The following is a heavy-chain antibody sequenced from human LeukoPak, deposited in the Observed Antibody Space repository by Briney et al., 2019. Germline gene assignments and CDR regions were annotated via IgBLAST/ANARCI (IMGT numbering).Heavy chain of an antibody. D-gene: IGHD5-24*01. CDR1: GFTFGNYG. CDR3: AKSGYNRFDY. V-gene: IGHV3-23*01. Sequence: GGSLRLSCAASGFTFGNYGMSWVRQAPGKGLEWVSTISGSDSSTYYADSVKGRFTISRDNSKNTLYLQMNSLRADDTAVYYCAKSGYNRFDYWGQGTLVTVSS. J-gene: IGHJ4*02. CDR2: ISGSDSST.